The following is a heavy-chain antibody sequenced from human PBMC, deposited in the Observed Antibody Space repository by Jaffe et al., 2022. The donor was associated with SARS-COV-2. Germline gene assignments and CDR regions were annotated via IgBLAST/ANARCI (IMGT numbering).Heavy chain of an antibody. Sequence: QVQLQESGPGLVKPSETLSLTCTVSGGSISSYYWSWIRQPPGKGLEWIGYIYYTGSTNYNPSLESRVTISVDTSKKQFSLKLSSVTAADTAVYYCARMGIYNRSGYYSNNFDLWGQGTLVTVSS. J-gene: IGHJ5*02. CDR3: ARMGIYNRSGYYSNNFDL. CDR1: GGSISSYY. D-gene: IGHD3-22*01. V-gene: IGHV4-59*01. CDR2: IYYTGST.